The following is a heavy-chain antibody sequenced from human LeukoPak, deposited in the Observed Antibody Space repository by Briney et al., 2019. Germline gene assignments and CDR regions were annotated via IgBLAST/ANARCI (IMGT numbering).Heavy chain of an antibody. Sequence: GGSLRLSCAASGFTFSSYWMSWVRQAPGKGLEWVANIKQDGSEKYYVDSVKGRFTISRDNAKNSLYLQMNSLRAEDTAVYYCAREEGERYFDWFRGNYYYMDVWGKGTTVTISS. CDR2: IKQDGSEK. CDR1: GFTFSSYW. D-gene: IGHD3-9*01. V-gene: IGHV3-7*01. J-gene: IGHJ6*03. CDR3: AREEGERYFDWFRGNYYYMDV.